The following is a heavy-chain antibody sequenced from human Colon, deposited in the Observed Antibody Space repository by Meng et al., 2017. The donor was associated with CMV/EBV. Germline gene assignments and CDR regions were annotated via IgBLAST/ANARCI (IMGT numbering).Heavy chain of an antibody. CDR2: ISGSSSNI. Sequence: GGSLRLSCAASGFTFSDYSMSWVRQAPGKGLEWVSSISGSSSNIYYADSIKGRITISRDNAKKSLYLQMNSLRAEDTAVYYCAKLLRGQKLIREGDFDHWGQGTLVTVSS. V-gene: IGHV3-21*01. CDR1: GFTFSDYS. J-gene: IGHJ4*02. CDR3: AKLLRGQKLIREGDFDH. D-gene: IGHD1-1*01.